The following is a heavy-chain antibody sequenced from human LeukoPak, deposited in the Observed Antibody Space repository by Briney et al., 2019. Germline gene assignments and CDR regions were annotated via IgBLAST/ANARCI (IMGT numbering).Heavy chain of an antibody. V-gene: IGHV4-30-4*01. CDR3: ARERYCSGGICYSDNWFDP. J-gene: IGHJ5*02. Sequence: PSQTLSLTCTVSGGSISSGDYYWSWIRQPPGKGLEWIGCIYYTGSTYYNPSLKSRVTISVDASRNQLSLKLSSVTAADTAVYYCARERYCSGGICYSDNWFDPRGQGTLVTVSS. CDR1: GGSISSGDYY. D-gene: IGHD2-15*01. CDR2: IYYTGST.